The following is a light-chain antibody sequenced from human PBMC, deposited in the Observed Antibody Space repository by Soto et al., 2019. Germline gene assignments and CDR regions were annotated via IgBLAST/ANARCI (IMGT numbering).Light chain of an antibody. J-gene: IGLJ1*01. Sequence: QSVLTQPASVSGSPGQSITISCTGTSSYVGGYNYVSWYQQHPGKAPKLMIYDVSNRPSGVSNRFPGSKSGNTASLTISGLQAEDEADYYCSSYTSSSRNVFGTGTKVTVL. CDR3: SSYTSSSRNV. V-gene: IGLV2-14*01. CDR1: SSYVGGYNY. CDR2: DVS.